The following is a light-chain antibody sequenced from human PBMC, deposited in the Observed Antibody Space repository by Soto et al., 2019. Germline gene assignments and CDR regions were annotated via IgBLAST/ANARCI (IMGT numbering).Light chain of an antibody. CDR1: QSISSW. J-gene: IGKJ2*01. Sequence: DIQMTQSPSTLSASVGDRVTITCRASQSISSWLAWYQQKPGKAPKLLIYKASSLESGVPSRFSGSGSGTDFSLAIDSLQPDDFGTYSCQQYNSYPYTFGQGTKLEIK. CDR2: KAS. V-gene: IGKV1-5*03. CDR3: QQYNSYPYT.